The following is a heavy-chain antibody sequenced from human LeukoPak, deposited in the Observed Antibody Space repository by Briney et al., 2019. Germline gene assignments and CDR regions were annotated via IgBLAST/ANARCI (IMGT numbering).Heavy chain of an antibody. J-gene: IGHJ4*02. CDR2: ISYSGSP. CDR1: GGSISSGGYY. D-gene: IGHD4-17*01. CDR3: ARRYGDYGLFDY. Sequence: SETLSLTCTVSGGSISSGGYYWSWIRQHPGKGLEWIGTISYSGSPYYNPSFKSRVTMSVGTSENQFSLKLSSVTAADTAVYYCARRYGDYGLFDYWGQGTLVTVSS. V-gene: IGHV4-39*01.